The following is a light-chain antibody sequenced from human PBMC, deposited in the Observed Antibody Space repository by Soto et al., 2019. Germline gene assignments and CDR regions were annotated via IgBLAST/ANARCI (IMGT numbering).Light chain of an antibody. J-gene: IGKJ1*01. Sequence: EIVLTQSPATLSLSPGERATLSCRASQSVSSSYLAWYQQKPGQAPRLLIYGASSRASGIPDRFSGSGSGTDFTLTISRLEPEDFAVYYCQQYGFSLRTFGQGTKVDIK. CDR1: QSVSSSY. CDR3: QQYGFSLRT. CDR2: GAS. V-gene: IGKV3-20*01.